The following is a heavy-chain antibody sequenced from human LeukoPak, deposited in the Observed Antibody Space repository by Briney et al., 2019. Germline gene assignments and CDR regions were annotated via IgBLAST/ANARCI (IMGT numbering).Heavy chain of an antibody. Sequence: SETLSLTCAVYGGSFSGYYWSWIRQPPGKGLEWIGEINHSGSTNYNPSLKSRVTISVDTSKNQFSLKLSSVTAADTAVYYCARGVPYGDYGLYYYYYMDVWGKGTTVTVSS. V-gene: IGHV4-34*01. CDR3: ARGVPYGDYGLYYYYYMDV. D-gene: IGHD4-17*01. J-gene: IGHJ6*03. CDR2: INHSGST. CDR1: GGSFSGYY.